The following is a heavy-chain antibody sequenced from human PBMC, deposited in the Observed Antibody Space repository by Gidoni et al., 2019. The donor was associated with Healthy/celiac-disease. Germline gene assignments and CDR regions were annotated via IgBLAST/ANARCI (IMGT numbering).Heavy chain of an antibody. Sequence: EVQLVESGGGLVKPGGSLRLSCAASGFTFSSYSMNWVRQAPGKGLEWVSSISSSSSYIYYADSVKGRFTISRDNAKNSLYLQRNSLRAEDTAVYYCAREIPWDSSGYWGFLDYWGQGTLVTVSS. J-gene: IGHJ4*02. CDR1: GFTFSSYS. CDR3: AREIPWDSSGYWGFLDY. D-gene: IGHD3-22*01. V-gene: IGHV3-21*01. CDR2: ISSSSSYI.